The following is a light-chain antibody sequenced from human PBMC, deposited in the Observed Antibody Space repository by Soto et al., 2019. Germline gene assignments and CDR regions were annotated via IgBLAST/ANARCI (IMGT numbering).Light chain of an antibody. CDR1: SSDVGGYNY. Sequence: QSALTQPASVSGSPGQSITISCTGTSSDVGGYNYVSWYQQHPGKAPKIMIYEVSNRPSGVSNPFSGSKSGNTASLSISGLQAEAEAEYYCSSHTSSSTLVVFGGGTKLTVL. CDR3: SSHTSSSTLVV. CDR2: EVS. V-gene: IGLV2-14*01. J-gene: IGLJ2*01.